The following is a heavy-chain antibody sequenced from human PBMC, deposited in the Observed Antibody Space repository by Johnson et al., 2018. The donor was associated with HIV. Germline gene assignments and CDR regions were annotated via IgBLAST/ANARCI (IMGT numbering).Heavy chain of an antibody. CDR2: ISHDGSKK. J-gene: IGHJ3*02. D-gene: IGHD1-26*01. Sequence: MQLVESGGGVVQPGTSLRLSCAASGFTFTSFAMHWVRQAPGKGLEWVAFISHDGSKKYYADSVEGRFTISRDNFKNTLYLQMNSLRDEDTAVYYCATGVGAKTLTYAFDIWGQGTMVTVSS. CDR1: GFTFTSFA. V-gene: IGHV3-30*04. CDR3: ATGVGAKTLTYAFDI.